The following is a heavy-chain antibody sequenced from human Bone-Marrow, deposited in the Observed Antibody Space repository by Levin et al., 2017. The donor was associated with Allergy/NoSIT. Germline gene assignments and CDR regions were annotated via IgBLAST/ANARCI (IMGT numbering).Heavy chain of an antibody. D-gene: IGHD2-2*01. CDR2: IKQDGSAK. CDR1: GFTFSSYW. J-gene: IGHJ4*02. V-gene: IGHV3-7*01. Sequence: GGSLRLSCAASGFTFSSYWMSWVRQAPGRGLEWVANIKQDGSAKYYVDSVKGRFTISRDNAKNSLYLQMNSLRAEDTAVYYCATSCGSSTSCYFWGQGTLVTVSS. CDR3: ATSCGSSTSCYF.